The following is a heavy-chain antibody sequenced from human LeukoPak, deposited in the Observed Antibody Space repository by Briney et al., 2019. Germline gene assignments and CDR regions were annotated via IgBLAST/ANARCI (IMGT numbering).Heavy chain of an antibody. CDR2: IYSGGST. V-gene: IGHV3-53*01. CDR1: GFDFSNYY. Sequence: PGGSVRLSCAASGFDFSNYYMSWVRQAPGKGLEWVSVIYSGGSTYYADSVKGRFTISRDNSKNTLYLQMNSLRAEDTAVYYCASRSVAGTKTPFDYWGQGTLVTVSS. J-gene: IGHJ4*02. D-gene: IGHD6-19*01. CDR3: ASRSVAGTKTPFDY.